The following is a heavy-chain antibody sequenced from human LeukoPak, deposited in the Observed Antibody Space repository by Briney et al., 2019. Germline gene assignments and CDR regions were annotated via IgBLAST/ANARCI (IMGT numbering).Heavy chain of an antibody. CDR3: ARVLKGALGFDY. V-gene: IGHV1-2*02. D-gene: IGHD1-26*01. CDR2: INPNSGGT. J-gene: IGHJ4*02. CDR1: GYTFTGYY. Sequence: ASVTVSCKASGYTFTGYYMHWVRQAPGQGLEWMGWINPNSGGTNYAQKFQGRVTMTRDTSISTAYMELSRLRSDDTAVYYCARVLKGALGFDYWGQGTLVTVSS.